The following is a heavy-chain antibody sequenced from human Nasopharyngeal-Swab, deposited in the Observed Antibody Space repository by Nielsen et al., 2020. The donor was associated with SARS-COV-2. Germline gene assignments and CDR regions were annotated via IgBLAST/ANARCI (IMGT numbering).Heavy chain of an antibody. J-gene: IGHJ6*02. CDR2: ISGSGGST. D-gene: IGHD3-3*01. CDR3: AKAPRGGYYDYYYGMDV. Sequence: GGSLRLSCAASGFTFSSYAMSWVRQAPGKGLEWVSAISGSGGSTYHADSVKGRFTISRDNSKNTLYLQMNSLRAEDTAVYYCAKAPRGGYYDYYYGMDVWGQGTTVTVSS. CDR1: GFTFSSYA. V-gene: IGHV3-23*01.